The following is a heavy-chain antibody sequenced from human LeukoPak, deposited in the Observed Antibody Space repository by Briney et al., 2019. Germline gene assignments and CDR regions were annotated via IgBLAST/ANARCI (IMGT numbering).Heavy chain of an antibody. CDR3: AREIIVGATEAFDI. J-gene: IGHJ3*02. CDR1: GYTFTSYG. Sequence: ASVKVSCKASGYTFTSYGISWVRQAPGQGLEWMGWISAYNGNTNYAQKLQGRVTMTTDTSTSTAYMELSSLRSEDTAVYYCAREIIVGATEAFDIWGQGTMVTVSS. CDR2: ISAYNGNT. D-gene: IGHD1-26*01. V-gene: IGHV1-18*01.